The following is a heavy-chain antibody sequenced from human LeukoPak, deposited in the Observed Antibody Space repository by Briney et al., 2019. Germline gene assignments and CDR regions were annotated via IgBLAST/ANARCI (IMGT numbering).Heavy chain of an antibody. D-gene: IGHD3-3*01. CDR2: IKQDGSEK. V-gene: IGHV3-7*01. J-gene: IGHJ4*02. CDR1: GFTFSSYA. CDR3: ARDRRSVDNFDY. Sequence: GGSLRLSCAASGFTFSSYAMHWVRQAPGKGLEWVANIKQDGSEKYYVDSVKGRFTISRDNAKNSLYLQMNSLRAEDTAVYYCARDRRSVDNFDYWGQGTLVTVSS.